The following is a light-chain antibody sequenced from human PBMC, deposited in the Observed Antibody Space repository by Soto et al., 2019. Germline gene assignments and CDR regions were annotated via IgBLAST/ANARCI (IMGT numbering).Light chain of an antibody. CDR3: QQRSNWPWT. V-gene: IGKV3-11*01. Sequence: EIVLTQSPATLSLSPGERATLSCRASQSVSRYLAWYQQKPGQAPRLLIYDASNRATGIPARFSGSGSGTDFTLTVSGLEPEDFALEYCQQRSNWPWTFGQGTKVEIK. CDR1: QSVSRY. CDR2: DAS. J-gene: IGKJ1*01.